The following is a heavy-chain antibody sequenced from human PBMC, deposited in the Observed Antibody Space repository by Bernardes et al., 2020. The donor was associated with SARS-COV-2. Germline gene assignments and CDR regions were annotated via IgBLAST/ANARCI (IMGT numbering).Heavy chain of an antibody. D-gene: IGHD2-2*01. V-gene: IGHV2-5*02. CDR3: AHATETQPFDA. CDR2: IYWDGDR. CDR1: GFSLTSSGVC. J-gene: IGHJ5*02. Sequence: SGPTLVKPTQTLTLTCTFSGFSLTSSGVCVGWIRQPPGKALEWLAIIYWDGDRRYSSSLENRISITKDTSKNQVFLTLTNIDPVDTATYYCAHATETQPFDAWGQGTLVTVYS.